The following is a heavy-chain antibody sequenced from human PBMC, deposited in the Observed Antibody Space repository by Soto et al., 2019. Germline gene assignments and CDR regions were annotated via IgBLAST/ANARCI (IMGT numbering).Heavy chain of an antibody. J-gene: IGHJ3*01. CDR3: ARAGKYFDWQWGGRGIDD. D-gene: IGHD3-9*01. V-gene: IGHV3-21*01. CDR2: IERRNGNR. CDR1: GFSFSDYG. Sequence: EVQLVEYGGGLVKPGGSLRLSCAASGFSFSDYGRNWVSQAPGKGLEWVSFIERRNGNRYYADQVKGRFTISRDNAKNSLYLQMNRLRDEDTAVYYCARAGKYFDWQWGGRGIDDWGQGTMVTVSS.